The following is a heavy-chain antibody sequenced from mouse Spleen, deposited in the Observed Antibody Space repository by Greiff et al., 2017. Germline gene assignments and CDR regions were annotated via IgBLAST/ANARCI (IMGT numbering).Heavy chain of an antibody. CDR3: TTLGAMDY. Sequence: EVKLVESGAELVRPGASVKLSCTASGFNIKDDYMYWVKQRPEQGLEWIGWIDPENGDTEYASKFQGKATITADTSSNTAYLQLSSLTSEDTAVYYCTTLGAMDYWGQGTSVTVSS. CDR2: IDPENGDT. V-gene: IGHV14-4*01. J-gene: IGHJ4*01. CDR1: GFNIKDDY. D-gene: IGHD4-1*01.